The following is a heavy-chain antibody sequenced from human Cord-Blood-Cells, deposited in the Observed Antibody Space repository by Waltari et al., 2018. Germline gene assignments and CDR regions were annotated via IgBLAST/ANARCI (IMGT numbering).Heavy chain of an antibody. D-gene: IGHD4-17*01. CDR3: ARGPRDYGGKGRVDY. J-gene: IGHJ4*02. Sequence: QVQLQQWGAGLLKPSETLSLTCAVYGGSFSGYYWSWIRQPPGKGLEWIGEINHSGSTNYNPSRKSRVTISVDTSKNQFSLKLSSVTAAGTAVYYCARGPRDYGGKGRVDYWGQGTLVTVSS. CDR1: GGSFSGYY. CDR2: INHSGST. V-gene: IGHV4-34*01.